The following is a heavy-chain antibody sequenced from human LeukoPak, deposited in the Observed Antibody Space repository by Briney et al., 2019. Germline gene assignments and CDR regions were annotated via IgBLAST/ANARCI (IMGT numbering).Heavy chain of an antibody. J-gene: IGHJ5*02. Sequence: SETLSLTCTVSGGSISSGDYYWSWIRQPPGKGLEWIGYIYYSGSTNYNPSLKSRVTISVDTSKNQFSLKLSSVTAADTAVYYCARLRYYCSSTSCYPPWFDPWGQGTLVTVSS. CDR1: GGSISSGDYY. V-gene: IGHV4-61*08. CDR2: IYYSGST. CDR3: ARLRYYCSSTSCYPPWFDP. D-gene: IGHD2-2*01.